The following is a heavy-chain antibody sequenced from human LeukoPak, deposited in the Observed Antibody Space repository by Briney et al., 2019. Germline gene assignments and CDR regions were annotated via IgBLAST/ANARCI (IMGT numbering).Heavy chain of an antibody. CDR1: GGSISSYY. D-gene: IGHD6-13*01. V-gene: IGHV4-59*12. J-gene: IGHJ6*03. Sequence: MPSETLSLTCTVSGGSISSYYWSRIRQPPGKGLEWIRYIYYSGSTNYNPSLKSRVTISVDTSKNKFSLKLSSATDAGTAGYYCARVGYSSGWFYYYYTDAWGKGTTVTDSS. CDR3: ARVGYSSGWFYYYYTDA. CDR2: IYYSGST.